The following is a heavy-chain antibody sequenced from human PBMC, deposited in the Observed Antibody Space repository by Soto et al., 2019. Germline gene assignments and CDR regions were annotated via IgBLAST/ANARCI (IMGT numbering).Heavy chain of an antibody. V-gene: IGHV3-49*04. J-gene: IGHJ6*02. CDR2: IRVKGYGGTT. D-gene: IGHD2-15*01. CDR1: GFTFGDYA. CDR3: TSPVSRISIYHYGMDV. Sequence: GGSLRLSCTASGFTFGDYAMTWVGRAPGKGLEWVGFIRVKGYGGTTEYAASVKGRFTISRDDSKSIAYLQMNSLKTEDTAVYYCTSPVSRISIYHYGMDVWGQGTTVTVSS.